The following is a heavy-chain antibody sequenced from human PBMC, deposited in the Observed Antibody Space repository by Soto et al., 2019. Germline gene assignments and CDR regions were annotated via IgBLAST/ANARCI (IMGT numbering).Heavy chain of an antibody. V-gene: IGHV4-61*01. Sequence: SETLSLTCTVSGGSVSNGMYYWSWIRQPPGKGLEWIGNVYFTGTTIYNPSLKSRVTMSVDTYKDQFFLKLTSVTAADTAVYYCARYCRPYYDFWSGFGSRYYYYGMDVWGQGTTVT. J-gene: IGHJ6*02. CDR1: GGSVSNGMYY. CDR2: VYFTGTT. CDR3: ARYCRPYYDFWSGFGSRYYYYGMDV. D-gene: IGHD3-3*01.